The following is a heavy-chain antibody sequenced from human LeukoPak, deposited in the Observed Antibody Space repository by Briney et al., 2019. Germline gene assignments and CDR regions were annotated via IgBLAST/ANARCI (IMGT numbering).Heavy chain of an antibody. CDR2: ITTKGNNYAT. V-gene: IGHV3-73*01. J-gene: IGHJ1*01. Sequence: PGESLTLSCAASGFTFSDSPIHWVRQTSGRGLEWIGRITTKGNNYATVYGASVKGKFTISRDDSRKTAYLQMNSLEIEDTAVYYCATPESGDYSDLQQWGQGTLVTVSS. CDR1: GFTFSDSP. CDR3: ATPESGDYSDLQQ. D-gene: IGHD1-26*01.